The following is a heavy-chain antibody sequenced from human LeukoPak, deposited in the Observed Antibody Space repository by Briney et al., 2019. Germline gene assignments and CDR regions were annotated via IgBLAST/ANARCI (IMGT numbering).Heavy chain of an antibody. CDR1: GGTFSSYA. D-gene: IGHD6-6*01. CDR3: ARTAARRFDY. J-gene: IGHJ4*02. V-gene: IGHV1-46*01. CDR2: INPTGGST. Sequence: ASVRVSCKASGGTFSSYAISWVRQAPGQGLEWMGIINPTGGSTTYAQKFQGRVTMTRDTSTSTVYMELSSLRSDDTAVYYCARTAARRFDYWGQGTLVTVSS.